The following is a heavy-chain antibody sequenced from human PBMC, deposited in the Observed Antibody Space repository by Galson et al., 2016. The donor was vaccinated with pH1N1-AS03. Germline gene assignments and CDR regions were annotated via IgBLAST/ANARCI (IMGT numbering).Heavy chain of an antibody. CDR1: GYTFTGFY. CDR3: ARDPRGPCTSTTCATAYYFGMDV. V-gene: IGHV1-2*04. Sequence: SVKVSCKASGYTFTGFYVHWVRQAPGQCLEWMGWIDPNSGVTNYAQKFQSWVTMTRDTSSTTAYMEVSGLKSDDTAVYYCARDPRGPCTSTTCATAYYFGMDVWGQGTTVIVSS. D-gene: IGHD2/OR15-2a*01. CDR2: IDPNSGVT. J-gene: IGHJ6*02.